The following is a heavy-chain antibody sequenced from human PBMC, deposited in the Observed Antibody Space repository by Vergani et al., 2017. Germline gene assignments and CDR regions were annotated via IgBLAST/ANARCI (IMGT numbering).Heavy chain of an antibody. V-gene: IGHV3-30*02. J-gene: IGHJ6*04. Sequence: QVQLVESGGGVVQPGGSLRLSCAASGFTFSSYGMHWVRQAPGKGLEWVAFIRYDGSNKYYADSVKGRFTISRDNSKNTLYLQMNSLRAEDTAVYYCARDPAPSPTVVTFLLDVWGKGTTVTVSS. CDR3: ARDPAPSPTVVTFLLDV. CDR2: IRYDGSNK. D-gene: IGHD4-23*01. CDR1: GFTFSSYG.